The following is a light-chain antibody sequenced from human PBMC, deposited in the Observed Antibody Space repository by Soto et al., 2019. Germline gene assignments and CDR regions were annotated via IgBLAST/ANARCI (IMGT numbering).Light chain of an antibody. Sequence: EIVMTQSPSTLSVSPGERATISCRASQDVRNNLAWYQQKPGEAPRLLIYGASTMSTGVPARFSGSGSGTEFTLTISSLQSEDFAVYYCQQYNNWPPITFGQGTRLEI. V-gene: IGKV3-15*01. CDR3: QQYNNWPPIT. J-gene: IGKJ5*01. CDR2: GAS. CDR1: QDVRNN.